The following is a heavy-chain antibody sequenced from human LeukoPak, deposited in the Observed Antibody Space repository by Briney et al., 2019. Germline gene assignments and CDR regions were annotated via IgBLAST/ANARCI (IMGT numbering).Heavy chain of an antibody. J-gene: IGHJ3*02. CDR1: GYTFTGYY. D-gene: IGHD3-10*01. CDR3: ARDRVTMVRGDPLFDAFDI. CDR2: INPNSGGT. V-gene: IGHV1-2*02. Sequence: ASVKVSCKASGYTFTGYYMHWVRQAPGQGLEWMGWINPNSGGTNYAQKFQGRVTMTRDTSISTAYMELRSLRSDDTAVYYCARDRVTMVRGDPLFDAFDIWGQGTMVTVSS.